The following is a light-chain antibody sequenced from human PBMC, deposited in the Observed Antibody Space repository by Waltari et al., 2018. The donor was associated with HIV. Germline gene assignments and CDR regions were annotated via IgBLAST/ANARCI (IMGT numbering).Light chain of an antibody. CDR1: SSNIGSNY. J-gene: IGLJ3*02. Sequence: QSVLTQPPSASGTPGQRVTISCSGSSSNIGSNYVYWYQQLPGTAPKRHIYRKNQRPSGVPDRFSGAKSDTSAALAISVRRSEDEADYYGAAWNDSLSGFGVFGGGTKLTVL. V-gene: IGLV1-47*01. CDR3: AAWNDSLSGFGV. CDR2: RKN.